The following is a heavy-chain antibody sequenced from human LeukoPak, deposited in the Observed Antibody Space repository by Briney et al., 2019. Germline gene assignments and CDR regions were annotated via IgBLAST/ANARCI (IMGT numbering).Heavy chain of an antibody. D-gene: IGHD2-15*01. V-gene: IGHV3-11*04. CDR2: IGIGGSTI. Sequence: GGSLRLSCASSGFTFSDHHMSWIRQAPGKGLEWVSNIGIGGSTIDYADSAKGRFTISRDDAKNSLYLQMNSLRVEDTAVYYCARDHVVPGLVFDHWGQGTLVSVSS. CDR1: GFTFSDHH. J-gene: IGHJ4*02. CDR3: ARDHVVPGLVFDH.